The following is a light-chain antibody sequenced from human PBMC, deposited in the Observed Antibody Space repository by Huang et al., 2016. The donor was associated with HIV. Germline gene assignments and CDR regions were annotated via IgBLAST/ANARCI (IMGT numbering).Light chain of an antibody. J-gene: IGKJ1*01. CDR2: DAF. Sequence: EIVLTQSPATLSLSPGERATLSCRASQSISRYLAWYQQKPGQAPRLLIYDAFNRVPGIPARFSGSGAGTDFTLTISSLDPEDFAVYYCQQRSNWPKTFGQGTKVEIK. CDR1: QSISRY. V-gene: IGKV3-11*01. CDR3: QQRSNWPKT.